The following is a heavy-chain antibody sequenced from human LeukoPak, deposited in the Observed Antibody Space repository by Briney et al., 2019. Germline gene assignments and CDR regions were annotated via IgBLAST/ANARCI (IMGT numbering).Heavy chain of an antibody. Sequence: GGSLRLSCAASGFTFSSHWMHWVRQAPGKGLVLVSRISSDGGSTSYADSVKGRITISRDNAKNTLYLQMNSLRADDTAVYYCARISLTGWANDYWGQGTLVTVSS. V-gene: IGHV3-74*01. J-gene: IGHJ4*02. CDR3: ARISLTGWANDY. D-gene: IGHD6-19*01. CDR2: ISSDGGST. CDR1: GFTFSSHW.